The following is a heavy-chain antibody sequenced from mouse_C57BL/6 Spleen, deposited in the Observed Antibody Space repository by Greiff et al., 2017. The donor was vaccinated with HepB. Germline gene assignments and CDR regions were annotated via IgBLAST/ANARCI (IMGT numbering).Heavy chain of an antibody. D-gene: IGHD2-5*01. CDR1: GYTFTDYY. J-gene: IGHJ3*01. CDR3: ARESKGGWCAY. Sequence: EVQLQQSGPELVKPGASVKISCKASGYTFTDYYMNWVKQSHGKSLEWIGDINPNNGGTSYNQKFKGKATLTVDKSSSTAYMELRSLTSEDSAVYYCARESKGGWCAYWGQGTLVTVSA. V-gene: IGHV1-26*01. CDR2: INPNNGGT.